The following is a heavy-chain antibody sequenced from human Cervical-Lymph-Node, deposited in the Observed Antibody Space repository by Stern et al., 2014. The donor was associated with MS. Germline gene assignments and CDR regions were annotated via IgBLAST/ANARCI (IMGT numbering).Heavy chain of an antibody. J-gene: IGHJ4*02. CDR3: ATMVGATDDVFDY. CDR1: GYTLTELS. V-gene: IGHV1-24*01. CDR2: FDPEDGET. D-gene: IGHD1-26*01. Sequence: VQLVESGAEVKKPGASVKVSCKVSGYTLTELSIHWVRQAPGKGLEWMGGFDPEDGETIYAQKFQGRVSMTEDTSTDTAYMELSSLRSEDTAVYYCATMVGATDDVFDYWGQGTMVTVSS.